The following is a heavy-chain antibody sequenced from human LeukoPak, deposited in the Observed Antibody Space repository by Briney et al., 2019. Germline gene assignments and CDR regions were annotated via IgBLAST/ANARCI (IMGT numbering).Heavy chain of an antibody. CDR1: GGSFSGYY. D-gene: IGHD6-19*01. CDR2: INHSGST. CDR3: ARNFSSGWFDY. J-gene: IGHJ4*02. V-gene: IGHV4-34*01. Sequence: SETLSLTCAVYGGSFSGYYWSWIRQPPGKGLEWIGEINHSGSTNYNPSLKSRVTISVDTSKNQFSLKLSSVTAADTAVYYCARNFSSGWFDYWGQGTLVTVSS.